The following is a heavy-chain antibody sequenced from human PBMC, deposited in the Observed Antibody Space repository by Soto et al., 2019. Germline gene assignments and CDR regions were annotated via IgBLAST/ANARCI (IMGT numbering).Heavy chain of an antibody. CDR2: ISGSGGST. D-gene: IGHD6-13*01. Sequence: GGSLRLSCGASGFTFRSYAMSWVRQAPGKGLEWVSAISGSGGSTYYADSVKGRFTISRDNSKTTLYLQMNSLRAEATAVYYCAKDLRSIAAAGGTEDYWGQGT. V-gene: IGHV3-23*01. CDR3: AKDLRSIAAAGGTEDY. J-gene: IGHJ4*02. CDR1: GFTFRSYA.